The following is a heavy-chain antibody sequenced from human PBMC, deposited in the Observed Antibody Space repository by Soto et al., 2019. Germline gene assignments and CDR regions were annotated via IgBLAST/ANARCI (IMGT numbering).Heavy chain of an antibody. Sequence: ASVKVSCKASGYTFTSYGISWVRQAPGQGLEWMGWISAYNGNTNYAQKLQGRVTMTTDTSTSTAYMELRSLRSDDTAVYYCARAMSENLPAGVAAGTRFNYYYYGMDVWGQGTTVTV. CDR2: ISAYNGNT. V-gene: IGHV1-18*04. CDR1: GYTFTSYG. J-gene: IGHJ6*02. D-gene: IGHD6-13*01. CDR3: ARAMSENLPAGVAAGTRFNYYYYGMDV.